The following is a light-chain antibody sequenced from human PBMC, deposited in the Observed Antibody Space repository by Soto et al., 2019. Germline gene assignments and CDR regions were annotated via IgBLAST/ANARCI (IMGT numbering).Light chain of an antibody. V-gene: IGKV1-33*01. CDR1: QHISTY. CDR3: QQYDSSPFT. J-gene: IGKJ4*01. Sequence: DIQMTQSPSSLSASVGDRVTITCQASQHISTYLNWFQQKPGKAPELLIYDASNLVPGVPSRFSGSGSGTDFTFTISRLEPEDFAVYYCQQYDSSPFTFGGGTKVEIK. CDR2: DAS.